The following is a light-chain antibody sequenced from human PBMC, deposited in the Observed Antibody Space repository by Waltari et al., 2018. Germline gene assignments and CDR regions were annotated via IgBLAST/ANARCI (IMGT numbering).Light chain of an antibody. V-gene: IGLV2-11*01. J-gene: IGLJ2*01. CDR2: DVS. Sequence: QSALTQPRSVSGSPGQSVTISCTGTSSDVGGYKSVSWYQQHPGKAPKLMIYDVSERPAGVPDRFSGSKSGNTASLTISGLQAGDEADYYCCSHAGSYVIFGGGTKLTVL. CDR3: CSHAGSYVI. CDR1: SSDVGGYKS.